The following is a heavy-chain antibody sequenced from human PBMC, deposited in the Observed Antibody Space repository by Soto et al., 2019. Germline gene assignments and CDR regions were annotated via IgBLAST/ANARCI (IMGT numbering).Heavy chain of an antibody. V-gene: IGHV3-30-3*01. J-gene: IGHJ5*02. CDR2: ISYDGSNK. D-gene: IGHD2-15*01. Sequence: PGGSLRHSCAASGFTFSSYAMHWVRQAPGKGLEWVAVISYDGSNKYYADSVKGRFTISRDNSKNTLYLQMNSLRAEDTAVYYCAREKGYCSGGSCLLGKENNWFDPWRQGHLVP. CDR1: GFTFSSYA. CDR3: AREKGYCSGGSCLLGKENNWFDP.